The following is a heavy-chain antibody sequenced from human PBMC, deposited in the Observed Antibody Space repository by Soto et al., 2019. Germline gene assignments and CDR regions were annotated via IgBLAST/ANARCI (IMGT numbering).Heavy chain of an antibody. CDR2: IYYSGST. J-gene: IGHJ4*02. CDR1: GGSISSGGYY. D-gene: IGHD3-10*01. Sequence: QVQLQESGPGLVKPSQTLSLTCTVSGGSISSGGYYWSWIRQHPGKGLEWIGYIYYSGSTYYNPSLKSRATIAVDTSKNQFALKLSSVTAADTAVYDCARGVTMVRGVIHTPYFDYWGQGTLVTVSS. V-gene: IGHV4-31*03. CDR3: ARGVTMVRGVIHTPYFDY.